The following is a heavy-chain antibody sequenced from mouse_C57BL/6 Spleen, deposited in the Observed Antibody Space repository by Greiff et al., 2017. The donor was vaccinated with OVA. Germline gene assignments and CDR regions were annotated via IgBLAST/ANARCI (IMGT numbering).Heavy chain of an antibody. D-gene: IGHD2-5*01. CDR1: GYTFTSYW. CDR2: INPSNGGT. J-gene: IGHJ2*01. CDR3: ARETYYSNYVDY. Sequence: VKLQQPGTELVKPGASVKLSCKASGYTFTSYWMHWVKQRPGQGLEWIGNINPSNGGTNYNEKFKSKATLTVDKSSSTAYMQLSSLTTEDSAVYYCARETYYSNYVDYWGQGTTLTVSS. V-gene: IGHV1-53*01.